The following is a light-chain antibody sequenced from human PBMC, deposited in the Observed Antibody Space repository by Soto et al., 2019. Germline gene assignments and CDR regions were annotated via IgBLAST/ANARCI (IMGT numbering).Light chain of an antibody. Sequence: IPLTHGPSSLSESVVARVTITCRASQVISSFLAWYQQKPGKAPKLLIYAATSLQSGVPSRFSGSGSGTEFTLTISSLQPEDVATYYCQQLALYPSTFGGGTKVE. CDR2: AAT. V-gene: IGKV1-9*01. CDR3: QQLALYPST. J-gene: IGKJ4*01. CDR1: QVISSF.